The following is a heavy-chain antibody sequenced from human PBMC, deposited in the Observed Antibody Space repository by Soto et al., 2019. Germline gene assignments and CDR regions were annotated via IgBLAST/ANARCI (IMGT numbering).Heavy chain of an antibody. CDR3: AKAYYYGSGSYPNSFDY. CDR1: GFTFSSYA. V-gene: IGHV3-23*01. Sequence: GGSLRLSCAASGFTFSSYAMSWVRQAPGKGLEWVSAISGSGGSTYYADSVKGRFTISRDNSKNTLYLQMNSLRAEDTAVYYCAKAYYYGSGSYPNSFDYWGQGTLVTVSS. CDR2: ISGSGGST. J-gene: IGHJ4*02. D-gene: IGHD3-10*01.